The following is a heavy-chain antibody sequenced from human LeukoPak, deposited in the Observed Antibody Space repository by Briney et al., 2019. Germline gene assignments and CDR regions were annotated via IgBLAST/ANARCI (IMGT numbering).Heavy chain of an antibody. CDR2: IYDEGNT. CDR1: GGSISGYY. Sequence: SETLSLTCAVSGGSISGYYWSWVRQSSGKGLEWIANIYDEGNTKKNLSLKSRVTISRDMSKNQVSLKLTSVTAADTAIYYCARHIGAWAFDIWGQGTMVTVSS. CDR3: ARHIGAWAFDI. J-gene: IGHJ3*02. V-gene: IGHV4-59*08.